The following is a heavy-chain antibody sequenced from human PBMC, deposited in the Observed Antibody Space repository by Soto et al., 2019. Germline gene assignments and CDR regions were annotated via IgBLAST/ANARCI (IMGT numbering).Heavy chain of an antibody. D-gene: IGHD3-3*01. Sequence: EVQLVESRGGLVRPGGSLRLSCAASDFTFTAAWMHWVRQAPGKGLEWVGRIKSKSDGGTTDYATPVKGRFTISRDDSKNTLYLQMNSLKSEDTAVYYCATANDYWSGSPHVDYWGQGAPVIVSS. CDR1: DFTFTAAW. CDR3: ATANDYWSGSPHVDY. V-gene: IGHV3-15*07. J-gene: IGHJ4*02. CDR2: IKSKSDGGTT.